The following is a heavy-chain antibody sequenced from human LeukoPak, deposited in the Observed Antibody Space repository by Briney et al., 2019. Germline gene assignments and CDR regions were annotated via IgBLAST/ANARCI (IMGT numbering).Heavy chain of an antibody. CDR2: INPNSGGT. D-gene: IGHD1-1*01. Sequence: GASVKVSCKASGYTFTGYYMHWVRQAPGQGLEWMGWINPNSGGTNYAQKFQGRVTMTRDTSTSTVYMELSSLRSEDTAVYYCAGTGPNSHFDYWGQGTLVTVSS. CDR1: GYTFTGYY. CDR3: AGTGPNSHFDY. J-gene: IGHJ4*02. V-gene: IGHV1-2*02.